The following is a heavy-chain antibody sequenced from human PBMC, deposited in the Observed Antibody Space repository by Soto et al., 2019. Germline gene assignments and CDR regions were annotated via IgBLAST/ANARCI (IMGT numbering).Heavy chain of an antibody. D-gene: IGHD6-13*01. CDR1: GFTFSSNG. CDR3: ATQLGRGIDY. V-gene: IGHV3-30*03. J-gene: IGHJ4*02. Sequence: QVQLVESGGGVVQPGRSLRLSCAASGFTFSSNGMHWVRQAQGKGLEWVAVISYDGSNKYYADYVKGRFTISRDNSKNTPYLQTNSRRAEDTAVYYCATQLGRGIDYWGPGTLVTVSS. CDR2: ISYDGSNK.